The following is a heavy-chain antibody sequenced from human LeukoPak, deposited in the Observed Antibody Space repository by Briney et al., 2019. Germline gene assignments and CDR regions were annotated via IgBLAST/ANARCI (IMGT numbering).Heavy chain of an antibody. CDR2: IYYSGST. V-gene: IGHV4-59*01. CDR3: ARDVGYSYDFDYYYMDV. J-gene: IGHJ6*03. CDR1: GGSISSYY. D-gene: IGHD5-18*01. Sequence: SETLSLTCTVSGGSISSYYWSWIRQPPGKGLEWIGYIYYSGSTNYNPSLKSRVTVSVDTSKNQFSLKLSSVTAADTAVYYCARDVGYSYDFDYYYMDVWGKGTTVTVSS.